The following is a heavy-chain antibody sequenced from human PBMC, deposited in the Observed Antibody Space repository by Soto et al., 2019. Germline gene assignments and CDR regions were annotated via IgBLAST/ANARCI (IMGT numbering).Heavy chain of an antibody. CDR1: GGSISSGDYY. CDR2: IYYSGST. CDR3: ARSSTTVSPYDY. J-gene: IGHJ4*02. D-gene: IGHD4-17*01. V-gene: IGHV4-30-4*01. Sequence: SETLSLTCTVSGGSISSGDYYWSWIRQPPGKGLEWIGYIYYSGSTYYNPSLKSRVTISVDTSKNQFSLKLSSVTAADTAVYYCARSSTTVSPYDYWGQGTLVTVSS.